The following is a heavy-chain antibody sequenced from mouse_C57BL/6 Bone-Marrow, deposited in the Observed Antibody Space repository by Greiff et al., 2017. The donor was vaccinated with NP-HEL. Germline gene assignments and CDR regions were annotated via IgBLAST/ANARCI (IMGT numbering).Heavy chain of an antibody. CDR1: GYTFTTYW. D-gene: IGHD1-1*01. V-gene: IGHV1-50*01. J-gene: IGHJ3*01. CDR2: IDPSDGYT. Sequence: QVQLQQPGAELVKPGASVKLSCKASGYTFTTYWMQWVKQRPGQGLEWIGEIDPSDGYTNYNQKFKGKATLTVDTSSSTAYMQLSSLTSEDSAVYYCAGMAYYGRSYDFAYGGQGTMVTVSA. CDR3: AGMAYYGRSYDFAY.